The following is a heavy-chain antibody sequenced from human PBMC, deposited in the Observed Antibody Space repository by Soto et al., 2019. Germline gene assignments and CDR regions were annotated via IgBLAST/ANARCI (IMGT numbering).Heavy chain of an antibody. CDR3: AMSVYGGNFDY. CDR2: IYYSGST. D-gene: IGHD4-17*01. V-gene: IGHV4-61*01. J-gene: IGHJ4*02. CDR1: GGSVSSGSYY. Sequence: PSETLSLTCTVSGGSVSSGSYYWSWIRQPPGKGLEWIGYIYYSGSTNYNPSLKSRVTISVDTSKNQFSLKLSSVTAADTAVYYCAMSVYGGNFDYWGQGTLVTVSS.